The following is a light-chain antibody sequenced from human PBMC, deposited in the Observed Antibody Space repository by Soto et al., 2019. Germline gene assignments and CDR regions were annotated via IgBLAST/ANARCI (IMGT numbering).Light chain of an antibody. V-gene: IGLV2-14*02. CDR3: SSYSSSSTL. CDR1: SSDVGSYNL. Sequence: QSALTQPASVSGSPGQSITISCTGTSSDVGSYNLVSWYQQHPGKAPKLMIYEGSKRPSGVSNRFSGSKSGNTASLTISGLQAEDEADYYCSSYSSSSTLFGTGTKVT. CDR2: EGS. J-gene: IGLJ1*01.